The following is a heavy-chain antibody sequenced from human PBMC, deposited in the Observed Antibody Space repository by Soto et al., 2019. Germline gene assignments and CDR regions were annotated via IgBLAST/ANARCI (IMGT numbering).Heavy chain of an antibody. V-gene: IGHV4-30-2*01. CDR2: IYHSGTT. CDR3: ARALYYFDS. Sequence: QLQLQESGSGLVKPSQTLSLTCAVSGGSISGGAYSWSWIRQPPGKGLEWIGYIYHSGTTYYHPSLRSRVAISVDTSKSQFSPKLSSVTAADTAIYYCARALYYFDSWGQGTLVTVSS. CDR1: GGSISGGAYS. J-gene: IGHJ4*02.